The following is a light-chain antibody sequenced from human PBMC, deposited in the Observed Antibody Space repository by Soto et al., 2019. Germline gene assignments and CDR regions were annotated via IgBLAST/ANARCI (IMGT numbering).Light chain of an antibody. J-gene: IGKJ2*01. V-gene: IGKV3-15*01. CDR2: GAS. CDR3: QQYNNWPYT. Sequence: VVTQSPASLSVSPGDRVTISCRACPMGSNLAWHQQRPGQAPRLLIYGASVRATGVPARFSGSGSGTEFTLTINSLQSEDYVVYFCQQYNNWPYTFGQGTKVDIK. CDR1: PMGSN.